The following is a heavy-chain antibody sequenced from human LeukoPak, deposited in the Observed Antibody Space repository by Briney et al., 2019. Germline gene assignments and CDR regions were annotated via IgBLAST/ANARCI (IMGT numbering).Heavy chain of an antibody. J-gene: IGHJ4*02. V-gene: IGHV4-34*01. CDR2: INHSGST. Sequence: SETLSLTCAVYGGSFSGYYWSWIRQPPGKGLEWIGEINHSGSTNYNPSLKSRVTISVDTSKNQFSLKLSSVTAADTVVYFCAVGPTTDYYDSSGFYYVFDYWGQGTLVTVSS. D-gene: IGHD3-22*01. CDR1: GGSFSGYY. CDR3: AVGPTTDYYDSSGFYYVFDY.